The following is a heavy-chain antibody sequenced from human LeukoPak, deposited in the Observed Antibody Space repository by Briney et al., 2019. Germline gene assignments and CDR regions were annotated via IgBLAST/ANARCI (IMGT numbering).Heavy chain of an antibody. Sequence: SETLSLTCTVSGGSISSGGYYWSWIRQPPGRGLEWIGSIYYSGSTYYNPSLKSRVTISVDTSKNQFSLKLSSVTAADTAVYYCARDLGYCSSTSCPGEDYWGQGTLVTVSS. CDR1: GGSISSGGYY. J-gene: IGHJ4*02. CDR2: IYYSGST. V-gene: IGHV4-39*07. D-gene: IGHD2-2*01. CDR3: ARDLGYCSSTSCPGEDY.